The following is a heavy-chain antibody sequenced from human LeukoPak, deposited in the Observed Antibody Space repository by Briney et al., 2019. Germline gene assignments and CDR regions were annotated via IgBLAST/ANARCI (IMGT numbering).Heavy chain of an antibody. CDR1: GGSMSTYY. J-gene: IGHJ5*02. CDR3: ARAGTPITMIVVESNWFDP. D-gene: IGHD3-22*01. V-gene: IGHV4-59*01. CDR2: IYYTGST. Sequence: KPSETLSLTCFVSGGSMSTYYWSWIRQPPGKGLQWIGNIYYTGSTNYNPSLKSRVTMSVDTSKNQFSLKLSSVTAADTAVYYCARAGTPITMIVVESNWFDPWGQGTLVTVSS.